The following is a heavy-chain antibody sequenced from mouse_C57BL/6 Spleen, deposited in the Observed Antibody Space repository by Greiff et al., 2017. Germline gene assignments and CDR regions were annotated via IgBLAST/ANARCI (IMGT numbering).Heavy chain of an antibody. CDR2: IWSGGST. V-gene: IGHV2-2*01. CDR3: AGNGGSRYFEV. Sequence: VQLQQSGPGLVQPSQSLSITCTASGFSLTSYGVHWVRQSPGQGLEWLGVIWSGGSTDYNAAFISRLSSSKDNSKSQVFYKMNSLQADDTAIYYCAGNGGSRYFEVWGTGTTVTVSS. J-gene: IGHJ1*03. CDR1: GFSLTSYG.